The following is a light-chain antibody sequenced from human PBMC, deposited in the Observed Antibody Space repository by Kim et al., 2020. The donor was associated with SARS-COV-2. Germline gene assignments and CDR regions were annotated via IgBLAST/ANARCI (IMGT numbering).Light chain of an antibody. CDR1: SSDIGDYYY. J-gene: IGLJ2*01. V-gene: IGLV2-14*03. Sequence: GQAITISCTGTSSDIGDYYYVSWYQQHPGKVPKLMIYDVSNRPSGVSSRFSGSKSGNTASLTISGLQTEDEAHYHCSSYASSNAVLFGGGTQLTVL. CDR2: DVS. CDR3: SSYASSNAVL.